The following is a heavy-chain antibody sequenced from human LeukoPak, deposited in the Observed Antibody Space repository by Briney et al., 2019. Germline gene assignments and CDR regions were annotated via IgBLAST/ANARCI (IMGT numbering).Heavy chain of an antibody. V-gene: IGHV1-18*01. CDR2: ISAYNGNT. CDR1: GYTFTSYG. Sequence: ASVKVSCKASGYTFTSYGISWVRQAPGQGLEWMGWISAYNGNTNYAQKLQGRVTMTTGTSTSTAYMELRSLRSDDTAVYYCARVRLGYYDILTGYPLGSYWGQGTLVTVSS. D-gene: IGHD3-9*01. J-gene: IGHJ4*02. CDR3: ARVRLGYYDILTGYPLGSY.